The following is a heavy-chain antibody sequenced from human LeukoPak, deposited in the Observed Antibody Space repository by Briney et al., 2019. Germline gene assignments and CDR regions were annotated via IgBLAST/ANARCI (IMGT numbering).Heavy chain of an antibody. CDR1: GYTFTSYG. J-gene: IGHJ4*02. Sequence: GASVTVSCKASGYTFTSYGISWVRQAPGQGLEWMGWISAYNGNTNYAQRLQGRVTMTTDTSTSTAYMELRSLRSDDTAVYYCARSLLNYDILTGGYWGQGTLVTVSS. CDR3: ARSLLNYDILTGGY. V-gene: IGHV1-18*01. CDR2: ISAYNGNT. D-gene: IGHD3-9*01.